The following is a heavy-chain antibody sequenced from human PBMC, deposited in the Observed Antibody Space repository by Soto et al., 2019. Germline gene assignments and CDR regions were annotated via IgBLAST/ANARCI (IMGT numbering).Heavy chain of an antibody. Sequence: GGSLRLSWAASGFTFSNYAMHWVRQAPGKGLEYVSTISSNGGSTYYASSVKGRFTISRDNSKNTLYLQMGSLRAEDMAVYYCASSRDGYSFDYWGQGTLVTVSS. D-gene: IGHD4-4*01. V-gene: IGHV3-64*01. J-gene: IGHJ4*02. CDR2: ISSNGGST. CDR3: ASSRDGYSFDY. CDR1: GFTFSNYA.